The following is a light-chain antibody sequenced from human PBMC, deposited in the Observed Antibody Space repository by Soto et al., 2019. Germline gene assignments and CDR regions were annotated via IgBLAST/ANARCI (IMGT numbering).Light chain of an antibody. Sequence: EIVLTQSPGTLSLSPGERATLSCRASQSIYINYLAWYQHKPGQAPRLLSSGASTRATGIPDRFSGSGSGTDFTLTISRLDPEDFAVYICQQYGSSPYTFGQGTNVEIK. CDR3: QQYGSSPYT. J-gene: IGKJ2*01. CDR1: QSIYINY. CDR2: GAS. V-gene: IGKV3-20*01.